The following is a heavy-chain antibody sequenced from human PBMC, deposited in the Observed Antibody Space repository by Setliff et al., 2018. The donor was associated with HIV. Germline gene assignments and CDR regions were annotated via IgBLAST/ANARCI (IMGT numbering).Heavy chain of an antibody. D-gene: IGHD3-9*01. V-gene: IGHV4-30-4*01. CDR2: IYYSGST. J-gene: IGHJ6*02. CDR1: GSTSRSGDYY. CDR3: ARGKPLYFDGYYYYYGMDV. Sequence: SESLSLTCTVSGSTSRSGDYYWRWIRQPPGKDLEWIGYIYYSGSTYYNPSLKSRITISVDTSKNQFSLNLDSVTAADTAVYYCARGKPLYFDGYYYYYGMDVWGQGTTVTVS.